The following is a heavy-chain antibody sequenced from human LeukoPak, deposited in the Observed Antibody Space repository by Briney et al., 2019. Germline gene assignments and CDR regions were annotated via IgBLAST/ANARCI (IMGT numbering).Heavy chain of an antibody. CDR1: GFTFSSYA. J-gene: IGHJ3*02. CDR3: AKDGGYCTNGVCYKGAFDI. D-gene: IGHD2-8*01. CDR2: ISGSGGST. Sequence: TGGSLRLSCAASGFTFSSYAMSWVRQAPGKGLEWVSAISGSGGSTYYADSVKGRFTISRDNSKNTLYLQMNSLRAEDTAVYYCAKDGGYCTNGVCYKGAFDIWGQGTMVTVSS. V-gene: IGHV3-23*01.